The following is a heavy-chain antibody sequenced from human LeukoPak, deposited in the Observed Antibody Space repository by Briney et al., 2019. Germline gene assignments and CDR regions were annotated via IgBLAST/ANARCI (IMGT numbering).Heavy chain of an antibody. V-gene: IGHV1-2*02. CDR3: ARGGLRHDAFDI. D-gene: IGHD5-12*01. J-gene: IGHJ3*02. CDR2: INPNSGGT. CDR1: GYTFTGYY. Sequence: ASVKVSCTASGYTFTGYYMHWVRQAPGQGLEWVGWINPNSGGTNYAQKFQGRVTMTRDTSISTAYMELSRLRSDDTAVYYCARGGLRHDAFDIWGQGTMVTVSS.